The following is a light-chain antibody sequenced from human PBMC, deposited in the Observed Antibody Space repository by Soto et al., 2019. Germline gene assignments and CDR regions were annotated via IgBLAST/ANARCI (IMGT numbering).Light chain of an antibody. CDR1: QSVYRDF. CDR2: GAS. V-gene: IGKV3-20*01. CDR3: QQYGSSPLT. J-gene: IGKJ4*01. Sequence: IVLTQSPGTLSLSPGERATLSCRASQSVYRDFLAWYQQTPGQAPRLLIYGASSRATGIPDRFSGSGSGTDFTLTISRLEPEDFAVYYCQQYGSSPLTFGGGTKVEIK.